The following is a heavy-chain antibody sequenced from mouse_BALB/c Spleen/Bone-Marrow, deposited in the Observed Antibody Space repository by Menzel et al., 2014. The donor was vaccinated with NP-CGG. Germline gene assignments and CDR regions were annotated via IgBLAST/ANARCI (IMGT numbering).Heavy chain of an antibody. V-gene: IGHV5-9-3*01. D-gene: IGHD2-14*01. CDR3: ARQREVRPYYYAMDY. CDR2: ISSGGSHT. J-gene: IGHJ4*01. CDR1: GFTFSSYA. Sequence: EVKLMESGGGLVKPGGSLKLSCAASGFTFSSYAMSWVRQTPEKRLEWVATISSGGSHTYYPDSVKGRFTISRDNAKNTLYLQMSSLRSEDTAMYYCARQREVRPYYYAMDYWGQGTSVTVSS.